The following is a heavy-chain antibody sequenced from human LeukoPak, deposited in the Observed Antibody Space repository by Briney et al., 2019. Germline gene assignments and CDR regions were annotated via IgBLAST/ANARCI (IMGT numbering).Heavy chain of an antibody. CDR2: IYYSGST. CDR1: GGSISSSSYY. D-gene: IGHD3-3*01. J-gene: IGHJ6*03. Sequence: SETLSLTCTVSGGSISSSSYYWGRIRQPPGKGLEWIGSIYYSGSTYYNPSLKSRVTISVDTSKNQFSLKLSSVTAADTAVYYCARRKAEWLLDYYYYMDVWGKGTTVTVSS. V-gene: IGHV4-39*01. CDR3: ARRKAEWLLDYYYYMDV.